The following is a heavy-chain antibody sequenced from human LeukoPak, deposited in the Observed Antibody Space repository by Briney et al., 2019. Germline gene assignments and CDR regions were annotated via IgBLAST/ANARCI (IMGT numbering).Heavy chain of an antibody. CDR1: GFTFSSYA. CDR3: ARAFVAAGTIFDY. V-gene: IGHV3-30*04. J-gene: IGHJ4*02. CDR2: ISYDGSNK. D-gene: IGHD6-13*01. Sequence: PGRSLRLSSAASGFTFSSYAMHWVRQAPGKGLEWVAVISYDGSNKYYADSVKGRFTISRDNSKNTLCLQMNSLRVEDTAVGYCARAFVAAGTIFDYWGQGTLVTVSS.